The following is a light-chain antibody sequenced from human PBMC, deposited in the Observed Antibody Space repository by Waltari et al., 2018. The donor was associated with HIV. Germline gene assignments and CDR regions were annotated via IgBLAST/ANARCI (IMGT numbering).Light chain of an antibody. CDR1: QSVSSY. J-gene: IGKJ5*01. CDR3: HQRSNWPIT. V-gene: IGKV3-11*01. CDR2: GAS. Sequence: EIVLTQSPATLSSSQGDRATLTCRASQSVSSYLAWYQQKPGQAPRLLIYGASSRATGIPAKFSGSGSGTDFTLTISSLEPGDFGVYYCHQRSNWPITFGQGTRLEIK.